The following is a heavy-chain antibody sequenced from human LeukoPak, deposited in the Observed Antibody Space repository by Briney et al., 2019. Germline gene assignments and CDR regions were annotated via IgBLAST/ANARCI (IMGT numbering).Heavy chain of an antibody. CDR1: GGSISNYY. Sequence: SETLSLTCTVSGGSISNYYWGWIRQPAGRGLEWIGRIYSSGIINYNPSLKSRVTMSVDTSRNQFSLKLSSVTAADTAVYYCARGGYGSGSYYSPWFDPWGQGTLVTVSS. CDR2: IYSSGII. CDR3: ARGGYGSGSYYSPWFDP. D-gene: IGHD3-10*01. V-gene: IGHV4-4*07. J-gene: IGHJ5*02.